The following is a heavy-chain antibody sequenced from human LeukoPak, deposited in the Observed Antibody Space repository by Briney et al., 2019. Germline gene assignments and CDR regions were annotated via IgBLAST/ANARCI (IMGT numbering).Heavy chain of an antibody. J-gene: IGHJ5*02. V-gene: IGHV4-34*01. CDR3: ARGYDFWSGYFDP. CDR1: GGSFSGYY. CDR2: INHSGGT. Sequence: SETLSLTCAVYGGSFSGYYWSWIRQPPGKGLEWIGEINHSGGTNYNPSLKSRVTISVDTSKNQFSLKLSSVTAADTAVYYCARGYDFWSGYFDPWGQGTLVTVSS. D-gene: IGHD3-3*01.